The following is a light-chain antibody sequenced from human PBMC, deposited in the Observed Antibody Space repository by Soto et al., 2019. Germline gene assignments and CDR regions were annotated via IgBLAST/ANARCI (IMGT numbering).Light chain of an antibody. CDR1: QSLSSS. Sequence: EIVLTQSPATLSLSPGERATLSCRASQSLSSSLAWYQQKPGQAPRLLIYDASSRATGIPARFSGSGSGTDFTLTISSLDPEDFAVYYCQQRSKWPYTFGQGTRLEIK. CDR2: DAS. V-gene: IGKV3-11*01. J-gene: IGKJ2*01. CDR3: QQRSKWPYT.